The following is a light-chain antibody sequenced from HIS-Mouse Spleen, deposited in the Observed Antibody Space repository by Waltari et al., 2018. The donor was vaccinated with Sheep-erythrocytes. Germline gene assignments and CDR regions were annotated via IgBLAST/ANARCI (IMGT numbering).Light chain of an antibody. CDR2: DVS. CDR1: SSDVGGDNY. CDR3: CSYAGSYTFWV. J-gene: IGLJ3*02. V-gene: IGLV2-11*01. Sequence: QSALTQPRSVSGSPGQSVTISCTGPSSDVGGDNYATCYQQHPGKAPKLMIYDVSKRPSGVPDRFSGSKSGNTASLTISGLQAEDEADYYCCSYAGSYTFWVFGGGTKLTVL.